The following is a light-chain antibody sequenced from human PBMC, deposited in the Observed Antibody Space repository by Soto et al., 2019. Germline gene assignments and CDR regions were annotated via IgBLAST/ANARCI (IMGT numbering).Light chain of an antibody. CDR3: QQRSNWPPT. J-gene: IGKJ2*01. V-gene: IGKV3-11*01. CDR1: HSVSNS. Sequence: EIVMTHSPATLYLSPGETATLSCRASHSVSNSLAWYQQKPAQAPRLLIYETDNRATGIPDRFSGSGSGTDFALTITSLDPEDFSVYHCQQRSNWPPTFGQGSNLEIK. CDR2: ETD.